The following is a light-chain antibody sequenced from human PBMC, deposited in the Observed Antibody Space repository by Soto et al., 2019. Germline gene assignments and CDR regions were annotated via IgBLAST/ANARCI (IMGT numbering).Light chain of an antibody. CDR3: QQYNNWPPIT. CDR2: GAS. V-gene: IGKV3-15*01. Sequence: EIVMTQSPANLSVSPGERATLSCRASQSISSNLAWYQQKPGQAPRLLVYGASTRATGVPARFSGSGSGTEFTLTISSLQSEDFAVYYCQQYNNWPPITFGQGTRLEIK. CDR1: QSISSN. J-gene: IGKJ5*01.